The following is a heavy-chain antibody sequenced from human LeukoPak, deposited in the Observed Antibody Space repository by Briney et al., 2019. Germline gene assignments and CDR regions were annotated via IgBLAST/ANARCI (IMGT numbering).Heavy chain of an antibody. CDR1: GFTFNTYN. J-gene: IGHJ6*03. CDR3: ARDGIAVAGAYYYYYYMDV. D-gene: IGHD6-19*01. CDR2: ISSSSSYM. Sequence: GGSLRLSCAASGFTFNTYNMNWVRQAPGKGLEWVSSISSSSSYMYYADSVRGRFTISRDNAKSSLYLQMNSLRVEDTAVYYCARDGIAVAGAYYYYYYMDVWGKGTTVTVSS. V-gene: IGHV3-21*01.